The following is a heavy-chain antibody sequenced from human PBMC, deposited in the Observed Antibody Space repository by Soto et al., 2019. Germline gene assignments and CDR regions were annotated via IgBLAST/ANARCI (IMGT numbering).Heavy chain of an antibody. J-gene: IGHJ6*02. CDR3: ARDSRITGTTHYYYYYGMDV. CDR1: GGSISSGGYY. V-gene: IGHV4-31*03. CDR2: IYYSGST. Sequence: QVQLQESGPGLVKPSQTLSLTCTVSGGSISSGGYYWSWIRQHPGKGLEWIGYIYYSGSTYYNPSLESRVTISVDTSKNQFSLKLSSVTAADTAVYYCARDSRITGTTHYYYYYGMDVWGQGTTVTVSS. D-gene: IGHD1-7*01.